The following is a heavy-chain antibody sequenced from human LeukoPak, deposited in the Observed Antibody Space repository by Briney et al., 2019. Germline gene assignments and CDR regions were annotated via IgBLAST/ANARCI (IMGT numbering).Heavy chain of an antibody. CDR1: GFXFSSYE. CDR2: ISSSGTTK. CDR3: ARSNRDAFDM. Sequence: PGGSLRLSCAASGFXFSSYEINWVRQGPGKGLEWVSYISSSGTTKYYADSVKGRFTLSRDNAKKSLSLQMNSLRAEDTAIYYCARSNRDAFDMWGQGTVVTVSS. J-gene: IGHJ3*02. V-gene: IGHV3-48*03. D-gene: IGHD2/OR15-2a*01.